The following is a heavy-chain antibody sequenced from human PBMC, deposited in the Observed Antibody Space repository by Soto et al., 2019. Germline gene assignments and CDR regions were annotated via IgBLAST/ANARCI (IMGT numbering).Heavy chain of an antibody. D-gene: IGHD5-12*01. CDR2: IKQDGSEK. V-gene: IGHV3-7*01. CDR3: ASDKDRLQLGGNYYYILDV. Sequence: GSLRLSCEASGLTFSRYWMTWVRQAPGKGLEWVANIKQDGSEKYYADSVKGRFTISRDNSKKSLYLQMNSLRAEDTAVYHCASDKDRLQLGGNYYYILDVWGQGTTVTVSS. J-gene: IGHJ6*02. CDR1: GLTFSRYW.